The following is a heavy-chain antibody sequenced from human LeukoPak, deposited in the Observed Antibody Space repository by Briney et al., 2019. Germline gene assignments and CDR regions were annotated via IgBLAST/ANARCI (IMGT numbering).Heavy chain of an antibody. CDR1: SGSFTGYF. CDR2: INHSRST. Sequence: SETLSLTCAVYSGSFTGYFWSWLRQPPGKGLEWIGEINHSRSTNYNPSLKSRVTISVDTSKNQFSLKLTSVTAADTAVYYCARYRSYCTSTTCYRDWFDPWGQGTLVTVPS. D-gene: IGHD2-2*01. V-gene: IGHV4-34*01. CDR3: ARYRSYCTSTTCYRDWFDP. J-gene: IGHJ5*02.